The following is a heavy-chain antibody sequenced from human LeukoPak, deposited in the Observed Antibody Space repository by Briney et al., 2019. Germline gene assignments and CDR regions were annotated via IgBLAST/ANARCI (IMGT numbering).Heavy chain of an antibody. J-gene: IGHJ3*02. V-gene: IGHV1-18*01. CDR1: GYTFTGYG. CDR2: ISAYNGNT. Sequence: ASVKVSCKASGYTFTGYGISWVRQAPGQGLEWMGWISAYNGNTNYAQKLQGRVTMTTDTSTSTAYMELRSLRSDDTAVYYCARDDVVVVAAMFGNAFDIWGQGTMVTVSS. D-gene: IGHD2-15*01. CDR3: ARDDVVVVAAMFGNAFDI.